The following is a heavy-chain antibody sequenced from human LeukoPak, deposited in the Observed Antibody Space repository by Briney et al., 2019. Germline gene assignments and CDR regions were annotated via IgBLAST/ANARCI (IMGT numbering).Heavy chain of an antibody. J-gene: IGHJ4*02. V-gene: IGHV4-30-2*01. Sequence: PSQTLSLTCTVSGGSISSGGYYWSWIRQPPGKGLEWIGEINHSGSTNYNPSLKSRVTISVDTSKNQFSLKLSSVTAADTAVYYCARGVTFDYWGQGTLVTVSS. CDR2: INHSGST. CDR3: ARGVTFDY. D-gene: IGHD4-11*01. CDR1: GGSISSGGYY.